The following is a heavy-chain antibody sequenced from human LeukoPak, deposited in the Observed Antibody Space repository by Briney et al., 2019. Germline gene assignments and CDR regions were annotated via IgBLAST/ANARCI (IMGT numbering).Heavy chain of an antibody. CDR1: GYTFTSYD. CDR2: MNPNSGNT. CDR3: ARGLRGYSGYDPHRDV. V-gene: IGHV1-8*01. D-gene: IGHD5-12*01. Sequence: ASVKVSCKASGYTFTSYDINWVRQATGHGLEGMGWMNPNSGNTGYAQKFQGRVTMTRNTSISTAYMELSSLRSEDTAVYYCARGLRGYSGYDPHRDVWGQGTTVTVSS. J-gene: IGHJ6*02.